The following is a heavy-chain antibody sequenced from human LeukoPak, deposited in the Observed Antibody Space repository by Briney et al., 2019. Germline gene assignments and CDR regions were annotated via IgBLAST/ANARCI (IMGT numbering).Heavy chain of an antibody. J-gene: IGHJ4*02. CDR1: GFTFSNSG. CDR2: ISSNGGST. D-gene: IGHD1-26*01. Sequence: GRSLRLSCSASGFTFSNSGMHWVRQAPGKGLECVSAISSNGGSTYYADSVKGRFTISRDNSKNTLYLQMSSLRAEDTAVYYCVKGRSGGSYGMWGQGTLLTVSS. CDR3: VKGRSGGSYGM. V-gene: IGHV3-64D*09.